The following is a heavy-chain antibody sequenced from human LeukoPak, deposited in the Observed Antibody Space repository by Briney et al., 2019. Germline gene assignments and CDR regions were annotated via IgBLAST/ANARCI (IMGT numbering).Heavy chain of an antibody. CDR3: ARDRGSYRSDAFDI. J-gene: IGHJ3*02. D-gene: IGHD1-26*01. CDR1: GFTFSSYA. CDR2: ISYDGSNK. Sequence: GGSLRLSCAASGFTFSSYAMHWVRQAPGKGLEWVAVISYDGSNKYYADSVKGRFTISRDNSKNTLYLQMSSLRAEDTAVYYCARDRGSYRSDAFDIWGQGTMVTVSS. V-gene: IGHV3-30*04.